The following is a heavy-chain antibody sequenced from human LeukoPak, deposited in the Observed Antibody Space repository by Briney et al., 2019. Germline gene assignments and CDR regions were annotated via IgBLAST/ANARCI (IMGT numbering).Heavy chain of an antibody. D-gene: IGHD1-26*01. V-gene: IGHV3-23*01. CDR3: AKLVGGLPFDL. CDR1: EFTFSSYA. CDR2: ISRSGDST. J-gene: IGHJ3*01. Sequence: GGSLRLSCAASEFTFSSYAMTWVRQAPGKGLEWVSGISRSGDSTYYADSVKGRFTISRDNSKNSLYLQMNSLRVEDTALYYCAKLVGGLPFDLWGQGTVVTVSS.